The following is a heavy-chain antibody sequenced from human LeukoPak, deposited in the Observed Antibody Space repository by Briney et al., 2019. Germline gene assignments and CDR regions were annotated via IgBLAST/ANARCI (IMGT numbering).Heavy chain of an antibody. D-gene: IGHD3-22*01. CDR3: ARIDYYDSSGSPNWFDP. CDR2: MNPNSGNT. J-gene: IGHJ5*02. CDR1: GYTFTSYG. Sequence: ASVKVSCKASGYTFTSYGINWVRQATGQGLEWMGWMNPNSGNTGYAQKFQGRVTLTRDISISTAYMELSNLQSEDSAVYYCARIDYYDSSGSPNWFDPWGQGTLVTVSS. V-gene: IGHV1-8*03.